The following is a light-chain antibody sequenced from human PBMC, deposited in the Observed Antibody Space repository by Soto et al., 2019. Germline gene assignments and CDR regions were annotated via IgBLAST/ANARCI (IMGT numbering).Light chain of an antibody. J-gene: IGKJ1*01. CDR2: QAS. CDR3: QQYTNYPWT. CDR1: QSVGDW. V-gene: IGKV1-5*03. Sequence: DIQMTQSPSTLSAFIGDRVTISCRASQSVGDWLAWYHQKPGKAPKLLIYQASVLETGVPPRFSGSGSGTDFTLTITSLQPDDFATYYCQQYTNYPWTFGQGTKVEIK.